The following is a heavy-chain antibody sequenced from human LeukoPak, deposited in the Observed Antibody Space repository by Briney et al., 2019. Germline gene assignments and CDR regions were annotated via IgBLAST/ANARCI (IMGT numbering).Heavy chain of an antibody. CDR3: ARVGGPYYYYYMDV. J-gene: IGHJ6*03. D-gene: IGHD3-16*01. CDR1: GFTFSSYE. Sequence: GGSLRLSCAASGFTFSSYEMNWVRQAPGKGLEWVSYISSSGSTIYYADSVKGRFTISRDNAKNSLYLQMNSLRAEDTAVYYCARVGGPYYYYYMDVWGKGTTVTISS. V-gene: IGHV3-48*03. CDR2: ISSSGSTI.